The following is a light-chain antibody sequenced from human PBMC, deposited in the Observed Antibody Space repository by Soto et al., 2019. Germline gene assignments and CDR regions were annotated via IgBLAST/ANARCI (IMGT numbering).Light chain of an antibody. CDR3: QQYYRPWT. J-gene: IGKJ1*01. Sequence: DIVMTQSPDSLAVSLGERATINCKSSQSVLYSSNNKNYLAWYQQKPGQPPKLLIYWASPRQSGVPDRFSGSGSGTDFTLTISSLRAEDVAVYYCQQYYRPWTFGQGTKVAIK. CDR1: QSVLYSSNNKNY. CDR2: WAS. V-gene: IGKV4-1*01.